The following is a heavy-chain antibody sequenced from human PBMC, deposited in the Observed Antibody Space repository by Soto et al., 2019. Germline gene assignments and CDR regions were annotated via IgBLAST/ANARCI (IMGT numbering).Heavy chain of an antibody. V-gene: IGHV1-2*04. CDR2: INPNSGGT. D-gene: IGHD3-3*01. Sequence: ASVKVSCKASGYTFTGYYMHWVRQAPGQGLEWMGWINPNSGGTNYAQKFQGWVTMTRDTSISTAYMELSRLRSDDTAVYYCARGTAGDFWSGYYSSTYMDVWGKGTTVTVSS. CDR1: GYTFTGYY. CDR3: ARGTAGDFWSGYYSSTYMDV. J-gene: IGHJ6*03.